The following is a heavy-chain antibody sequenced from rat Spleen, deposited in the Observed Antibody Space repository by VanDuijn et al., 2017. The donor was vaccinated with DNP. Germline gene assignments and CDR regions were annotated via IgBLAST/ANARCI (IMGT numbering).Heavy chain of an antibody. J-gene: IGHJ2*01. CDR3: ARSRGG. CDR2: IWGDGNT. V-gene: IGHV2-19*01. D-gene: IGHD1-11*01. CDR1: GFSLTDYS. Sequence: QVQLKESGPGLVQPSQTLSLTCTVSGFSLTDYSVHWVRQPPGKGLEWMGIIWGDGNTDYNSALKSRLSINRDISKSQVFLKMNSLQTDDTAMYFCARSRGGWGQGVMVTVSS.